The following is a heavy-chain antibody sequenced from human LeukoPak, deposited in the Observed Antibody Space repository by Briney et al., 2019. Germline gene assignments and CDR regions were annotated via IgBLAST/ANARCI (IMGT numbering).Heavy chain of an antibody. D-gene: IGHD3-3*01. CDR2: IKSKTDGGTT. V-gene: IGHV3-15*01. CDR3: TTEIFGVVIDGY. CDR1: GFTFSNAW. Sequence: PGGSLRLSCAASGFTFSNAWMSWVRRAPGKGLEWVGRIKSKTDGGTTDYAAPVKGRFTISRDDSKNTLYLQMNSLKTEDTAVYYCTTEIFGVVIDGYWGQGTLVTVSS. J-gene: IGHJ4*02.